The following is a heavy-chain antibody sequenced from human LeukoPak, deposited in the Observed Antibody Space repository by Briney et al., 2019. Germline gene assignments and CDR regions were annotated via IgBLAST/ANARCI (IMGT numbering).Heavy chain of an antibody. CDR2: IRSKAYGGTT. J-gene: IGHJ6*03. D-gene: IGHD3-22*01. Sequence: GGSLRLSCTASGFTFGDYAMSWFRQAPGKGLEWVGFIRSKAYGGTTEYAASVKGRFTISRDDSKSIAYLQMNSLKTEDTAVYYCTRDLYYYDSSGYLIAYYYYYMDVWGKGTTVTVSS. CDR1: GFTFGDYA. CDR3: TRDLYYYDSSGYLIAYYYYYMDV. V-gene: IGHV3-49*03.